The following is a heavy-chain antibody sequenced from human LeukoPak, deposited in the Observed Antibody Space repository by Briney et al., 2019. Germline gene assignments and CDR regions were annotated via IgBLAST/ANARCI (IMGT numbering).Heavy chain of an antibody. Sequence: ASVKVSCKASGYTFTGYYMHWVRQAPGQGLEWMGWISAYNGNTNYAQKFQGRVTMTIDTSTTTVYMELRSLRSDDTAIYYCARDLMYCDTMSCYDGDFDYWGQGTPVTVSS. CDR3: ARDLMYCDTMSCYDGDFDY. V-gene: IGHV1-18*04. CDR1: GYTFTGYY. D-gene: IGHD2-2*01. J-gene: IGHJ4*02. CDR2: ISAYNGNT.